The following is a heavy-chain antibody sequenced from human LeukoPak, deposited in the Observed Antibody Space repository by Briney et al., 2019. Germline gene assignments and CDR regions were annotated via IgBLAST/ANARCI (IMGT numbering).Heavy chain of an antibody. Sequence: GGSLRLSCAASGFTFSSYAMHWVRQAPGKGLEWVSSISSSSSYIYYADSVRGRFTISRDNSKNTLYLQKNSLRADDTAIYYCAKSMTLQWRGFFDLWGRGTHVTVSS. J-gene: IGHJ2*01. CDR1: GFTFSSYA. CDR2: ISSSSSYI. CDR3: AKSMTLQWRGFFDL. D-gene: IGHD6-19*01. V-gene: IGHV3-21*04.